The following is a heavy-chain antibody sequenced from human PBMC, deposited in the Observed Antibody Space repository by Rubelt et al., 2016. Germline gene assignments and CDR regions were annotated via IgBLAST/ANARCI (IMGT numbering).Heavy chain of an antibody. CDR3: ARDRTPGIAVAGDFDY. D-gene: IGHD6-19*01. CDR1: GGSVSSGSYY. Sequence: ETLSLTCTVSGGSVSSGSYYWSWIRQPPGKGLEWIGYIYYSGSTNYNPSLKSRVTISVDTSKNQFSLKLSSVTAADTAVYYCARDRTPGIAVAGDFDYWGQGTLVTVSS. CDR2: IYYSGST. V-gene: IGHV4-61*01. J-gene: IGHJ4*02.